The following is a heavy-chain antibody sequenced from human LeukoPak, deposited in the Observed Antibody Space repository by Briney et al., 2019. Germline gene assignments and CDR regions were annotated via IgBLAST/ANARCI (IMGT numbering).Heavy chain of an antibody. J-gene: IGHJ4*02. Sequence: GGSLRLSCAASGFTFSSYAMSWVRQAPGKGLVWVSRINSDGSNTIYADSVEGRFTISRDNAKNTLYLQMNSLRAEDTAVYYCTRDLMDYDYGDKGGNYWGQGTLVTVSS. D-gene: IGHD4-23*01. V-gene: IGHV3-74*01. CDR2: INSDGSNT. CDR1: GFTFSSYA. CDR3: TRDLMDYDYGDKGGNY.